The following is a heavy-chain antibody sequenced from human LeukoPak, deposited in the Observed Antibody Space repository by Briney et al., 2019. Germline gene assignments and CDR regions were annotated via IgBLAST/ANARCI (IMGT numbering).Heavy chain of an antibody. Sequence: GASVKVSCKASGYTFTRYYMHWVRQAPGQGLEWMGMINPSGGTTTYAQKFQGRVTMTRDTSTRTVYMELSSLRSEDTAMYYCARDFAAMVTNGFGIWGQGTMVTVS. V-gene: IGHV1-46*01. D-gene: IGHD5-18*01. CDR2: INPSGGTT. CDR1: GYTFTRYY. J-gene: IGHJ3*02. CDR3: ARDFAAMVTNGFGI.